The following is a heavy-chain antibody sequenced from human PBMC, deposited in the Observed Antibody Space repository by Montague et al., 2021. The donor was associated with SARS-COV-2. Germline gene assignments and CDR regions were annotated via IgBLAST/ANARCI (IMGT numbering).Heavy chain of an antibody. CDR3: VGEGLQEVTGWSYGMDV. Sequence: SLRLSCAASGFTFNSHSMNWVRQAPGKGLEWVSFISSGSDTKYYIDSVKGRFTISRDNAKNSLFLQMNSLRAEDTAVYYCVGEGLQEVTGWSYGMDVWGQGTTVTVSS. D-gene: IGHD4-11*01. J-gene: IGHJ6*02. V-gene: IGHV3-48*04. CDR1: GFTFNSHS. CDR2: ISSGSDTK.